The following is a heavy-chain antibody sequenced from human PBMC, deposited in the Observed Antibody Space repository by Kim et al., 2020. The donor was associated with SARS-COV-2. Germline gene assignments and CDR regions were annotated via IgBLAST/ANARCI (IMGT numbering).Heavy chain of an antibody. Sequence: YTSGRTNDHPSLQSRVTMSVDMSKNQFSLTLSSVTAADTAVYYCASALGHWGQGTLVTVSS. J-gene: IGHJ4*02. V-gene: IGHV4-4*07. CDR3: ASALGH. D-gene: IGHD3-16*02. CDR2: YTSGRT.